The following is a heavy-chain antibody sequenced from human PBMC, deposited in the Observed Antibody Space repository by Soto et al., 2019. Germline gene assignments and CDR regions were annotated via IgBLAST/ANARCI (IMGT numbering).Heavy chain of an antibody. CDR1: GSTFSSYA. Sequence: GGSLRLSCAASGSTFSSYAMSWVRQAPGKGLEWVSVISGSGDSTYYADSVKGRFTISRDNSKNTLYVQMNSLRAEDTAFYYCARAPGYYGDFFDYWGQGTLVTVSS. CDR2: ISGSGDST. D-gene: IGHD4-17*01. CDR3: ARAPGYYGDFFDY. J-gene: IGHJ4*02. V-gene: IGHV3-23*01.